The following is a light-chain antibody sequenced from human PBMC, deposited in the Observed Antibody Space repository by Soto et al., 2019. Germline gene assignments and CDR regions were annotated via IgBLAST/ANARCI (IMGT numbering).Light chain of an antibody. CDR3: SSYGGSNNV. CDR2: EVS. J-gene: IGLJ1*01. Sequence: QSALTQPPSASGSPGQSVTISCTGTSSDVGAYNYVSWYQQHPGKAPKLMIYEVSKRPSGVPDRFSGSKSGNTASLTVSGLQAEDEADYFCSSYGGSNNVFGTGTKVTVL. V-gene: IGLV2-8*01. CDR1: SSDVGAYNY.